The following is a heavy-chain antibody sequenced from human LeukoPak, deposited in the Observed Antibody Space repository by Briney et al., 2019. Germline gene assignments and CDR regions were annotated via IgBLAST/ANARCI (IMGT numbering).Heavy chain of an antibody. D-gene: IGHD1-26*01. CDR3: ARESGSYYGRDAFDI. CDR2: IIPIFGTA. J-gene: IGHJ3*02. Sequence: SVKVSCKASGGTFSSYAISWVRQAPGQGLEWMGGIIPIFGTANYAQKFQGRVTITADKSTSTAYMELSSLRSEDTAVYYCARESGSYYGRDAFDIWGQGTMVTVSS. CDR1: GGTFSSYA. V-gene: IGHV1-69*06.